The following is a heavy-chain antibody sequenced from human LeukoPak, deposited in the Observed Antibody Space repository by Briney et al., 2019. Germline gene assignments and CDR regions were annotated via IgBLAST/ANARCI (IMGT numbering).Heavy chain of an antibody. CDR3: ARGFGSFDY. J-gene: IGHJ4*02. CDR1: GGSISSSNW. V-gene: IGHV4-4*02. CDR2: MYPSGST. D-gene: IGHD3-10*01. Sequence: SSETLSLTCAVSGGSISSSNWWSWVRQPPGKGLEWIGEMYPSGSTNYNPSLKSRVTISIDKSKNQFSLKLTSVTAADTAVYYCARGFGSFDYWGQGTLVTVSS.